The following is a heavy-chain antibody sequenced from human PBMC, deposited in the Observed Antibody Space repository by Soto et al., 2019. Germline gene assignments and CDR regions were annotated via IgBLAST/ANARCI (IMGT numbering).Heavy chain of an antibody. CDR1: GYTFATYY. D-gene: IGHD4-17*01. CDR2: INPSGGST. CDR3: ANYIIVSGDYQDY. J-gene: IGHJ4*02. Sequence: GASVKVSCKASGYTFATYYMHWVRQAPGQGLEWMGLINPSGGSTSYAQKFQGRVTMTRDTSTSTVYVELSSLRSEDTAVYYSANYIIVSGDYQDYWGQGTLVTVSS. V-gene: IGHV1-46*01.